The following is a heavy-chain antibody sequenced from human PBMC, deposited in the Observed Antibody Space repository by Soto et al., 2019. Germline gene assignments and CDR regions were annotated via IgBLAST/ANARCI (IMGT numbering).Heavy chain of an antibody. J-gene: IGHJ4*02. Sequence: QVQLQESGPGLIKPSQTLTLTCTVSGGSISSGGYYWNWIRQHPGKGLEWIGYTYYSEKTYYNPSLNSRVTISADTSKNQFSLKLSSVTAADTAVYYCARLSSSGWPIDSWGQGTLGTVSS. CDR1: GGSISSGGYY. CDR3: ARLSSSGWPIDS. CDR2: TYYSEKT. D-gene: IGHD6-19*01. V-gene: IGHV4-31*03.